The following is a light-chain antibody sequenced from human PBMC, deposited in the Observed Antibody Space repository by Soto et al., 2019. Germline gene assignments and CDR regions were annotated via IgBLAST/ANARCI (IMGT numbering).Light chain of an antibody. Sequence: DIQMTQSPSTLSASVADRVTIACRASQAISGYLAWYQRKPGKAPKLLIYDAANLQTGVSSRFSGSGSGTEFTPTINRLHLDYFATYYCQQYSSYPLTFAGGTRVDIK. CDR3: QQYSSYPLT. V-gene: IGKV1-5*01. J-gene: IGKJ4*01. CDR1: QAISGY. CDR2: DAA.